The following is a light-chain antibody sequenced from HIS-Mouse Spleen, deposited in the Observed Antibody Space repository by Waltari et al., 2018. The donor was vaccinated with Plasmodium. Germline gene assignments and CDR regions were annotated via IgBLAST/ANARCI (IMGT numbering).Light chain of an antibody. CDR3: QQSYSTWT. V-gene: IGKV1-39*01. CDR1: QSISNY. Sequence: DIQMTQSPSSLSASVGDRAPITCRASQSISNYLNWYQQKPGKAPKFLIYAASTLQSGVPSRFSGSGSGTDFTLTISSLQPEDFATYYCQQSYSTWTFGQGTKVEIK. J-gene: IGKJ1*01. CDR2: AAS.